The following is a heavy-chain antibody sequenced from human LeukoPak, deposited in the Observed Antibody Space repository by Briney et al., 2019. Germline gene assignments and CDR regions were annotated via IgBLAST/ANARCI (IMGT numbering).Heavy chain of an antibody. J-gene: IGHJ3*02. V-gene: IGHV4-61*02. D-gene: IGHD3-22*01. CDR3: ARGPYSYDSSGAFDI. CDR2: ISSSGST. Sequence: SQTLSLTCTVSGDSISSGDYYWSWIRQPAGKGLEWIGRISSSGSTNYNPSLKSRFTISVDTAKNQFSLKLSSVTAADTAVYFCARGPYSYDSSGAFDIWGQGTMVTVSS. CDR1: GDSISSGDYY.